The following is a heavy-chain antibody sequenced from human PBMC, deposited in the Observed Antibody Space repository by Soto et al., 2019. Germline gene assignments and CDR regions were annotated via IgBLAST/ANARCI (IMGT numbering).Heavy chain of an antibody. CDR3: ARNPANTGYFEY. CDR2: MNPNTGNT. D-gene: IGHD2-8*02. J-gene: IGHJ4*02. CDR1: GYTFTSYD. Sequence: QVQLVQSGAEVKKPGASVKVSCKASGYTFTSYDINWVRQTPGQGLEWMGWMNPNTGNTGYAQKFQGRFILTRDISISTAYMELSSLTSEDTAEYYCARNPANTGYFEYWGQGTLVTVSS. V-gene: IGHV1-8*01.